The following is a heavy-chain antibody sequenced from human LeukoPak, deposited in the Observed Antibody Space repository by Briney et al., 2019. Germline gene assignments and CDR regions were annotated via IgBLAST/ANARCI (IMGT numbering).Heavy chain of an antibody. CDR1: GFTFSSYS. CDR3: TRHTVAGYDAFVL. Sequence: GGSLRLSCAASGFTFSSYSMNWVRQAPGKGLEWVSYISSSSSTIYYADSVKGRFTISRDNAKNSLYLQMNSLRVEDTAVYYCTRHTVAGYDAFVLWGQGTMVTVS. D-gene: IGHD6-19*01. J-gene: IGHJ3*01. CDR2: ISSSSSTI. V-gene: IGHV3-48*04.